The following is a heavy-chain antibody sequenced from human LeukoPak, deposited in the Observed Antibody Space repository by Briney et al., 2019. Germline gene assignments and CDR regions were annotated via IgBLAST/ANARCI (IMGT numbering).Heavy chain of an antibody. V-gene: IGHV4-34*01. D-gene: IGHD3-10*01. CDR3: ARGARRGWYFDY. Sequence: PSETLSLTCAVYGGSFSGYYWSWIRQLPGKGLEWIGEINHSGSTNYNPSLKSRVTISVDTSRNQFSLKLSSVTAADTAVYYCARGARRGWYFDYWGQGTLVTVSS. J-gene: IGHJ4*02. CDR2: INHSGST. CDR1: GGSFSGYY.